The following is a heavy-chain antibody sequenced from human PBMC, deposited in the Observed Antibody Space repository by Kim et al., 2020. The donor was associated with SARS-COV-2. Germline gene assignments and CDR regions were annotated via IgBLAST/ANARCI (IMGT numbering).Heavy chain of an antibody. CDR1: GCSISSCGYY. CDR3: ARDSRYSGSQNWFDP. D-gene: IGHD1-26*01. Sequence: SETLSLTCTVSGCSISSCGYYWSWIRQHPGKGLEWIGYIYYSGSTYYNPSLKSRVTISVDTSKNQFSLKLSSVTAADTAVYYCARDSRYSGSQNWFDPWGQGTLVTVSS. V-gene: IGHV4-31*03. CDR2: IYYSGST. J-gene: IGHJ5*02.